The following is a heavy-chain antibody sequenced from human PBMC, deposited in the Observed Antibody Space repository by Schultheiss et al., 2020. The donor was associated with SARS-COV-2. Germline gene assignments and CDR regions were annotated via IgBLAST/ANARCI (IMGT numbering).Heavy chain of an antibody. D-gene: IGHD6-25*01. CDR3: ARIPGFSSGDPGGMDV. V-gene: IGHV2-70*11. CDR1: GGSISSYY. CDR2: IDWDDDK. Sequence: TLSLTCAVSGGSISSYYWSWIRQPPGKALEWLARIDWDDDKYYSTSLKTRLTISKDTSKNQVVLTMTNMDPVDTATYYCARIPGFSSGDPGGMDVWGQGTTVTVSS. J-gene: IGHJ6*02.